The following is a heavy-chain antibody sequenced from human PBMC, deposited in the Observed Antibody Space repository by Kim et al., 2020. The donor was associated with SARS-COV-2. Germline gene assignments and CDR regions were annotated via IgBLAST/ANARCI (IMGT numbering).Heavy chain of an antibody. CDR1: GYTFTSNT. CDR3: SRGDYYDILTGYVDY. J-gene: IGHJ4*02. V-gene: IGHV1-18*01. CDR2: ISPDNGNT. D-gene: IGHD3-9*01. Sequence: ASVKVSCKASGYTFTSNTINWVRQAPGQGLEWMGWISPDNGNTKYAQKFQGRVTMTTDASTSTAYMELTSLRSDDTAIYYCSRGDYYDILTGYVDYWGLGTLVSV.